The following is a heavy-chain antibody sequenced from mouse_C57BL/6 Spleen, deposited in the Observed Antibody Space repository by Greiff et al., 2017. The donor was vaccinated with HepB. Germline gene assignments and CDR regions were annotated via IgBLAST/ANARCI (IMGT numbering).Heavy chain of an antibody. D-gene: IGHD1-1*01. V-gene: IGHV14-4*01. Sequence: VQLRQSGAELVRPGASVKLSCTASGFNIKDDYMHWVKQRPEQGLEWIGWIDPENGDTEYASKFQGKATITADTSSNTAYLQLSSLTSEDTAVYYCTTPITTVVAPLGYWGQGTTLTVSS. CDR2: IDPENGDT. J-gene: IGHJ2*01. CDR1: GFNIKDDY. CDR3: TTPITTVVAPLGY.